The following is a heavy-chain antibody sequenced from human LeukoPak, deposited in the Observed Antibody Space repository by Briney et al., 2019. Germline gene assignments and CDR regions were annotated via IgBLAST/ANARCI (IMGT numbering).Heavy chain of an antibody. D-gene: IGHD2-2*02. CDR1: GFTFSSYA. CDR3: ATPILGYCSSTSCDRGYYYGMDV. J-gene: IGHJ6*02. V-gene: IGHV3-23*01. Sequence: GGSLRLSCAASGFTFSSYAMSWVRQAPGKGLEWVSAISGSGGSTYYADSVKGRFTISRDNSKNTLYLQMNSLRAEDTAVYYCATPILGYCSSTSCDRGYYYGMDVWGQGTTVTVSS. CDR2: ISGSGGST.